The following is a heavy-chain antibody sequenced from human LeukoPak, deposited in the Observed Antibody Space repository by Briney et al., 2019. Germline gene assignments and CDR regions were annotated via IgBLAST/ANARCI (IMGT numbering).Heavy chain of an antibody. CDR3: ARGTAGGVINWGIDY. CDR2: IKQDGSEK. V-gene: IGHV3-7*01. J-gene: IGHJ4*02. CDR1: GSTLSSIC. Sequence: GGPRSLSCPAPGSTLSSICRTWPGKAPGKGWGRGANIKQDGSEKYYVDSVKGRFTISRDNAKNSLYLQMNSLRAEDTAVYYCARGTAGGVINWGIDYWGQGTLVTVSS. D-gene: IGHD3-16*02.